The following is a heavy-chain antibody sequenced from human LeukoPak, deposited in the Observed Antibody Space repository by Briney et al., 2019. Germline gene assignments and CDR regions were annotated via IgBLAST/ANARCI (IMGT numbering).Heavy chain of an antibody. CDR1: GFTVSSNY. V-gene: IGHV3-66*01. CDR2: IYSGGSK. D-gene: IGHD6-19*01. J-gene: IGHJ4*02. Sequence: GGSLRLSCAASGFTVSSNYMSWVRQAPGKGLEWVSVIYSGGSKHYAGSVEGRFTISRDNPKNTLYLQMNSLRAEGTAVYYCAKDLAVAGDYWGQGTLVTVSS. CDR3: AKDLAVAGDY.